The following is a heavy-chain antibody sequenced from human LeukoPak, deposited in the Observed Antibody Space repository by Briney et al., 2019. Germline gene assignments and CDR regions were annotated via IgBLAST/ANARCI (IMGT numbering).Heavy chain of an antibody. CDR3: AALVGTTLLFDY. V-gene: IGHV4-61*02. CDR1: GGSISSGSYY. Sequence: SRTLSLTCTVSGGSISSGSYYWSWIRQPAGKGLEGIGRIYTSGSTNYNPSLKSRVTISVDTSKNQFSLKLSSVTAADTAVYYCAALVGTTLLFDYWGQGTLVTVSS. J-gene: IGHJ4*02. CDR2: IYTSGST. D-gene: IGHD1-1*01.